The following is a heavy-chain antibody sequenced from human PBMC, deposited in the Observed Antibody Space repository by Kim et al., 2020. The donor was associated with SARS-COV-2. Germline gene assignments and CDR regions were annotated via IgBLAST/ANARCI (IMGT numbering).Heavy chain of an antibody. D-gene: IGHD6-19*01. J-gene: IGHJ5*02. V-gene: IGHV4-34*01. Sequence: SETLSLTCAVYGGSFSGYYWSWIRQPPGKGLEWIGEINHSGSTNYNPSLKSRVTISVDTSKNQFSLKLSSVTAADTAVYYCARGRRLVRVLGFDPWGQGTLVTVSS. CDR2: INHSGST. CDR3: ARGRRLVRVLGFDP. CDR1: GGSFSGYY.